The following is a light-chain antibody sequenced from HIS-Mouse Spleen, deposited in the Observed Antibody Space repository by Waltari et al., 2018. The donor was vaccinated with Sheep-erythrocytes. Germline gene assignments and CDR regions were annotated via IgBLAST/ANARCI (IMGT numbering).Light chain of an antibody. CDR2: RNN. CDR3: AAWDDSLSGPV. CDR1: SSNIGSNY. J-gene: IGLJ3*02. V-gene: IGLV1-47*01. Sequence: QSVLTQPPSASGTPGQRVTISCSGSSSNIGSNYVYWYQQLPGTAPKLLIYRNNQRPSGVPDRFSGAQSGPSASLAISGLRSEDEADYYCAAWDDSLSGPVFGGGTKLTVL.